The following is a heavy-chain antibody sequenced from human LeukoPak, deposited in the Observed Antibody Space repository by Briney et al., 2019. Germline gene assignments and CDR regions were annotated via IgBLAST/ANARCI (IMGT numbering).Heavy chain of an antibody. CDR1: GGSISSYY. J-gene: IGHJ6*02. Sequence: SETLSLTCTVSGGSISSYYWSWIRQPPGKGLEWIGYIYYSGSTNYNPSLMSRVTISVDTSKNQFSLRLSSVTAADTAVYYCARFGVVVPAAIPDYYYYYGMDVWGQGTTVTVSS. V-gene: IGHV4-59*08. CDR3: ARFGVVVPAAIPDYYYYYGMDV. CDR2: IYYSGST. D-gene: IGHD2-2*02.